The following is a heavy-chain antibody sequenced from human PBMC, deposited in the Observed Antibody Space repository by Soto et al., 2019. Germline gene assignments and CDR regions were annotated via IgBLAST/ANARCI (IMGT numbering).Heavy chain of an antibody. D-gene: IGHD2-2*01. CDR3: AKTGHIVLVPAHKNWLDS. CDR2: ISGSGGST. V-gene: IGHV3-23*01. CDR1: GFTFSSYA. J-gene: IGHJ5*01. Sequence: GGSLRLSCVASGFTFSSYAVSWVRQAPGKGLEWVSAISGSGGSTYYADSVKGRFTISRDNSKNTVFLQVNSLRAEDTAIYYCAKTGHIVLVPAHKNWLDSWGQGTLVTVSS.